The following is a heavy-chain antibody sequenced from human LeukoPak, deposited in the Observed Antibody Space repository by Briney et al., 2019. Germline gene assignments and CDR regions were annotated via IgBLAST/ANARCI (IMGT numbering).Heavy chain of an antibody. CDR1: GFTFSSYS. Sequence: GGSLRLSCAASGFTFSSYSMNWVRQAPGKGLEWVSYISSSSTTIYYADSVKGRFTISRDSAKNSLCLQMNSLRAEDTAIYYCAREIVVLQAAMGALVGAPVKFDPWGQGTLVTVSS. CDR3: AREIVVLQAAMGALVGAPVKFDP. V-gene: IGHV3-48*01. D-gene: IGHD2-2*01. J-gene: IGHJ5*02. CDR2: ISSSSTTI.